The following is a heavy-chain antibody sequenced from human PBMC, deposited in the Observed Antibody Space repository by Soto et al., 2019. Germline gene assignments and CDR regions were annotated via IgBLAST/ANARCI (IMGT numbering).Heavy chain of an antibody. CDR1: GAAIRSYY. Sequence: LSLTCTIRGAAIRSYYWSWIRQPPVNGLEFIGYISYIFSTNYIPSLKSRFTISVYTSKNHFSLKLTSLTAAYTAVYYCAREGVSSSWHYYYGMDVWRQGTTVS. CDR2: ISYIFST. D-gene: IGHD6-13*01. J-gene: IGHJ6*02. CDR3: AREGVSSSWHYYYGMDV. V-gene: IGHV4-59*01.